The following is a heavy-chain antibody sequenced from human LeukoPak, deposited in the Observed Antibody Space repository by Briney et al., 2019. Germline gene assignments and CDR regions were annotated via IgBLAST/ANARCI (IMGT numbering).Heavy chain of an antibody. Sequence: GGSLRLSCAASGFTFSDYYMSWIRQAPGKGLEWVSFISSSGVMAYYGESMKGRFTISRDNARNTVFLQMTDLRAEDTAVYYCSRERDFLASDFRQWLLWGQGTLVTVAS. J-gene: IGHJ4*02. CDR2: ISSSGVMA. CDR3: SRERDFLASDFRQWLL. CDR1: GFTFSDYY. V-gene: IGHV3-11*01. D-gene: IGHD6-19*01.